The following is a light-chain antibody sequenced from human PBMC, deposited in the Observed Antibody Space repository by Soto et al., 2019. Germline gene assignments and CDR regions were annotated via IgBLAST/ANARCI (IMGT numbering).Light chain of an antibody. CDR1: KNDIGVYDF. J-gene: IGLJ1*01. CDR2: EVF. Sequence: QSVLTQAPSASGSPGQSVTISCTGTKNDIGVYDFVSWYQHHPGKAPRLIIYEVFQRPSGVPDRFSGSKSGNTASLTVSGLQAADEADYFCKSYAGSNTYVFGRGTKVTVL. CDR3: KSYAGSNTYV. V-gene: IGLV2-8*01.